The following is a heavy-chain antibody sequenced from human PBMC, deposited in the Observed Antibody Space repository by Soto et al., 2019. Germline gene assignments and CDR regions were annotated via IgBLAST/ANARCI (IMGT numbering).Heavy chain of an antibody. Sequence: WGPLRLSCAASGCTFSSYGMHCVRQAPGKGLEWVAVISYDGSNKYYADSVKGRFTISRDNSKNTLYLQMNSLRAEDTAVYYCAKDLGIAARPDYYYGMDVWGQGTTVTVSS. J-gene: IGHJ6*02. CDR3: AKDLGIAARPDYYYGMDV. CDR1: GCTFSSYG. D-gene: IGHD6-6*01. CDR2: ISYDGSNK. V-gene: IGHV3-30*18.